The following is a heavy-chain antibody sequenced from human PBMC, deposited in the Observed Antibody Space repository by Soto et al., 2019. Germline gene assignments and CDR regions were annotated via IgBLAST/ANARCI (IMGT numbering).Heavy chain of an antibody. Sequence: AASVKVSCKASGGTFSSYAISWVRQAPGQGLEWMGGIIPIFGTANYAQKFQGRVTITADESTSTAYMELSSLRSEDTAVYYCARSTPIHNIVVVPAAPGWSDYYYYGMDVWGQGTTVTVSS. D-gene: IGHD2-2*01. CDR1: GGTFSSYA. J-gene: IGHJ6*02. CDR3: ARSTPIHNIVVVPAAPGWSDYYYYGMDV. CDR2: IIPIFGTA. V-gene: IGHV1-69*13.